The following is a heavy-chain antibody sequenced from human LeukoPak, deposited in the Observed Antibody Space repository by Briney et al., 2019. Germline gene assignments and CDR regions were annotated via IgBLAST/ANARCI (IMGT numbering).Heavy chain of an antibody. CDR3: TTVSHFYL. J-gene: IGHJ4*02. CDR2: IQDGGTS. V-gene: IGHV3-15*01. CDR1: GFIFRDAW. Sequence: PGGSLRLSCAASGFIFRDAWLSWVRQAPGKGLEWVARIQDGGTSDHASPVKGRFTISRDDSKATLYLQMNNLKTEDTGVYYCTTVSHFYLGGQGTLVTVSS. D-gene: IGHD2/OR15-2a*01.